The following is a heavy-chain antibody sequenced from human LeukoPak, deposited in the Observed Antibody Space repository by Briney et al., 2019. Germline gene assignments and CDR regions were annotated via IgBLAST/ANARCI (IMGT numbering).Heavy chain of an antibody. Sequence: GGSLRLSCAASGFTFSGSAMHWVRQASGKGLEWVGRIRSKANSYATAYAASVKGRFTISRDDSKNTAYLQMNSLKTEDTAVYYCTRPGLRGMVPAAMGRVGGGSYYYYYYMDVWGKGTTVTVSS. CDR2: IRSKANSYAT. V-gene: IGHV3-73*01. D-gene: IGHD2-2*01. J-gene: IGHJ6*03. CDR3: TRPGLRGMVPAAMGRVGGGSYYYYYYMDV. CDR1: GFTFSGSA.